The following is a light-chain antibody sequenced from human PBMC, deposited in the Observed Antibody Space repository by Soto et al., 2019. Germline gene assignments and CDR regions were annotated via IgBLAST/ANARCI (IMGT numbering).Light chain of an antibody. J-gene: IGKJ1*01. CDR2: DAS. Sequence: EIVLTQSPATLSLSPGERATLSCRASQSVSSYLAWYQQKPGQAPRLLIYDASNRATGIPARFSGSGSGTDFTLTISSLEPEDFAVYYCQQRSNWPPPTFGQGTKVDI. V-gene: IGKV3-11*01. CDR3: QQRSNWPPPT. CDR1: QSVSSY.